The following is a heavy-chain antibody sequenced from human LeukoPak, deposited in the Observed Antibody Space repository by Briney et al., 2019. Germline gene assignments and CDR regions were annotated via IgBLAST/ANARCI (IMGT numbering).Heavy chain of an antibody. CDR2: ISSGGST. Sequence: PSETLSLTCTVSGASISSSYRTWIRQPAGEGLEWIVRISSGGSTTYNPSFKSRVTMSLDTSKKQFSLNLTSVTAADTAVYYCARDQTYCVSSGYYYVTYLQYWGQGILVTVSS. V-gene: IGHV4-4*07. CDR1: GASISSSY. J-gene: IGHJ1*01. D-gene: IGHD3-22*01. CDR3: ARDQTYCVSSGYYYVTYLQY.